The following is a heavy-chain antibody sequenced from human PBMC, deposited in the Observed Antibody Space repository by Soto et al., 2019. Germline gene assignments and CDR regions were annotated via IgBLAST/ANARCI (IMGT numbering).Heavy chain of an antibody. J-gene: IGHJ3*02. CDR3: VKGPNVFDI. V-gene: IGHV3-23*01. CDR2: ISGSGSTT. CDR1: GFTFSSYA. Sequence: EVQLLESGGGLVQPGGSLRLSCAASGFTFSSYAVNWVRQAPGKGLEWVSVISGSGSTTYYADSVKGRFTISRDNSKNTLYLQMSSLRAEDTAVYYCVKGPNVFDIWGQGTMVTVSS.